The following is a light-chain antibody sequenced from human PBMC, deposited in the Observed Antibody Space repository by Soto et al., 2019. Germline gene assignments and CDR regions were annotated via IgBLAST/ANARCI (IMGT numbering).Light chain of an antibody. CDR3: MQALQTPGT. V-gene: IGKV2-28*01. CDR2: LGS. Sequence: DIVMTQSPVSLPVTPGEPASISCRSSQSLLHSNGYNYLDWYLQKPGQSPQLLIYLGSNRASGVPERFSGSGSGTDFTLKIRRVEAEDVGVYYCMQALQTPGTFGQGTKLEIK. J-gene: IGKJ2*01. CDR1: QSLLHSNGYNY.